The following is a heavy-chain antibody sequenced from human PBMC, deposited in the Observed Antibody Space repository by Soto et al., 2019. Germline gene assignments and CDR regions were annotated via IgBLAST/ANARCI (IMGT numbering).Heavy chain of an antibody. CDR2: IKQDGSEK. V-gene: IGHV3-7*01. J-gene: IGHJ3*02. D-gene: IGHD4-17*01. Sequence: GGSLRLSCAASGFTFSSYWMSWVRQAPGKGLEWVANIKQDGSEKYYVDSVKGRFTIYRDNAKNSLYLQMNSLRAEDTAVYYCARGFYGDNDAFDIWGQGTMVTVSS. CDR1: GFTFSSYW. CDR3: ARGFYGDNDAFDI.